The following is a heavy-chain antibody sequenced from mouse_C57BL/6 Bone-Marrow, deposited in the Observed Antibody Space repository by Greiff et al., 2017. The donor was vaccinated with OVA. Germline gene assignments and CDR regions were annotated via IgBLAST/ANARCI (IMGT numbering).Heavy chain of an antibody. CDR2: INPNSGST. D-gene: IGHD2-4*01. CDR1: GYTFTSYW. V-gene: IGHV1-64*01. CDR3: AIGRLDYAMDD. Sequence: QVQLQQSGAELVKPGASVKLSCKASGYTFTSYWMHWVKQRPGQGLEWIGMINPNSGSTNYNEKLKSKATLPVDKSSSTSYMQLSMRTSEDSAVDYCAIGRLDYAMDDWGQGTSVTVSS. J-gene: IGHJ4*01.